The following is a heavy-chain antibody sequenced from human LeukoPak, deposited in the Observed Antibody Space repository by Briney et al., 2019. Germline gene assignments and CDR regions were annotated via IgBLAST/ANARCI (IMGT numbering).Heavy chain of an antibody. CDR1: GFTFRSYA. CDR3: AKVPAATVTLRPYNWFDP. J-gene: IGHJ5*02. Sequence: PGGSLRLSCAASGFTFRSYAMSWVRQAPGKGLEWVSAISGSVCSTYYADSVKCLFTISRDNSKNTLYLQMNSLRAEDTAVYYCAKVPAATVTLRPYNWFDPWGQGTLVTVSS. CDR2: ISGSVCST. D-gene: IGHD4-11*01. V-gene: IGHV3-23*01.